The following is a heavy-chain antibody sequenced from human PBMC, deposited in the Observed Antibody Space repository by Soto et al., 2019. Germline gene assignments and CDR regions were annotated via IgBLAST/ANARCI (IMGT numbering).Heavy chain of an antibody. V-gene: IGHV3-30-3*01. D-gene: IGHD6-19*01. J-gene: IGHJ4*02. CDR2: MSYDGSKE. CDR3: ARGGSSGWLGHFDY. CDR1: GFTFSYYS. Sequence: QVQLVESGGGVVQPRRSLRLSCAASGFTFSYYSFHWVRQAPGKGLEWVAVMSYDGSKEYYADSVKGRVTISRDNSKNTVYLQMNSLRVEDTAVYRCARGGSSGWLGHFDYWGQGALVTVSS.